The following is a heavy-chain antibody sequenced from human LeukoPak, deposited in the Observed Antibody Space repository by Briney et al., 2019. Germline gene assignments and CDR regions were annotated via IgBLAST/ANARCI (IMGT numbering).Heavy chain of an antibody. CDR1: GGSFSGYY. D-gene: IGHD3-3*01. J-gene: IGHJ4*02. Sequence: PSETLSLTCAVYGGSFSGYYWRWIRQPRGKGLEWIGEINHSGSTNYNPSLKSRVTISVDTSKNQFSLKLSSVTAADTAVYYCARGLSYYDFWSGYYKTFDYWGQGTLVTVSS. CDR2: INHSGST. V-gene: IGHV4-34*01. CDR3: ARGLSYYDFWSGYYKTFDY.